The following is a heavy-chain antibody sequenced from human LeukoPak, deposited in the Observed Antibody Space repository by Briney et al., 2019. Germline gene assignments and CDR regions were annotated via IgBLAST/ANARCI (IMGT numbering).Heavy chain of an antibody. J-gene: IGHJ4*02. D-gene: IGHD6-6*01. Sequence: SEILSLTCTVSGGSISSYYWSWIRQPPGKGLEWIGYIYYSGSTNYNPSLKSRVTISVDTSKNQFSLKLSSVTAADTAVYYCARTRYYFDYWGQGTLVTVSS. CDR2: IYYSGST. V-gene: IGHV4-59*08. CDR3: ARTRYYFDY. CDR1: GGSISSYY.